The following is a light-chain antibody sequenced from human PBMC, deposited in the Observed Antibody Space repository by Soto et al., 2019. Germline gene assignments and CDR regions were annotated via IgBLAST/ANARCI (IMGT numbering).Light chain of an antibody. V-gene: IGLV1-51*01. Sequence: QSVLTQPPSVSAAPGQKVTISCSGNNSNIGNNYVSWYQQFPGTAPKLLIFDNNKRPSGIPDRFSGSKSGTSATLVIVRLQVGDEADYYCGIWDSSLAKVFGGGTQLTVL. CDR3: GIWDSSLAKV. J-gene: IGLJ2*01. CDR2: DNN. CDR1: NSNIGNNY.